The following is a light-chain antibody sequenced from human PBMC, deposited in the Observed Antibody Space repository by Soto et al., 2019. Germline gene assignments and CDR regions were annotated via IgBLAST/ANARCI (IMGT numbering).Light chain of an antibody. CDR1: RTINTY. J-gene: IGKJ4*01. CDR2: GAS. CDR3: QQYGSSPPLT. Sequence: DVRMTQSPSSLSASVGDTITITCRASRTINTYLNWFQQKPGEPPRLLIYGASTLHDGVPSRFSGSGSGADFTLTISGLQPEDFASYHCQQYGSSPPLTFGGGTKVEIK. V-gene: IGKV1-39*01.